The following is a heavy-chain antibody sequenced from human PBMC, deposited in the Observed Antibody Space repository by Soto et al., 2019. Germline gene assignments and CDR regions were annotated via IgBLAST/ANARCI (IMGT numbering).Heavy chain of an antibody. J-gene: IGHJ4*02. V-gene: IGHV3-48*02. CDR2: INDDSDSI. CDR3: ARDIVAGSGWYTYDY. Sequence: EVQLVESGGGLVQPGGSLRLSCAASGFIFSRYSMNWVRQAPGKGLEWVSYINDDSDSIYYADSVKGRFTISRDNAKNSLYLQMASLRDEDTAVYYCARDIVAGSGWYTYDYWGQGTLVTVSS. D-gene: IGHD6-19*01. CDR1: GFIFSRYS.